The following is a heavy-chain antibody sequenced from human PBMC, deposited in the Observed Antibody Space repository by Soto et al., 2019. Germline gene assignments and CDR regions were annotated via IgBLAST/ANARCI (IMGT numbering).Heavy chain of an antibody. V-gene: IGHV1-69*06. CDR2: IVPVLGSA. CDR1: GGTLSTFG. D-gene: IGHD3-22*01. J-gene: IGHJ2*01. Sequence: QVQLVQSGAEVKKPGSSVKVSCKTSGGTLSTFGFSWVRQAPGQGLEWMGGIVPVLGSADYPQKFQGRVTITADTSINTVYMVRSSLRSEDTAVYYCATGDYYDNSGYHENGGYFDLWGRGSLVTVSS. CDR3: ATGDYYDNSGYHENGGYFDL.